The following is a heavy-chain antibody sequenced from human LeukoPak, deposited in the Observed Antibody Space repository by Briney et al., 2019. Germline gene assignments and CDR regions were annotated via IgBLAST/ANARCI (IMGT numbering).Heavy chain of an antibody. CDR3: ARIPEVYSSSWFLDY. Sequence: GGSLRLSCAASGFTFSSYEMNWVRQAPGKGLEWVSYISSSSSYTNYAASVKGRFTISRDNAKNSFYLQMNSLRAEDTAVYYCARIPEVYSSSWFLDYWGQGTLVTVSS. D-gene: IGHD6-13*01. V-gene: IGHV3-21*05. J-gene: IGHJ4*02. CDR1: GFTFSSYE. CDR2: ISSSSSYT.